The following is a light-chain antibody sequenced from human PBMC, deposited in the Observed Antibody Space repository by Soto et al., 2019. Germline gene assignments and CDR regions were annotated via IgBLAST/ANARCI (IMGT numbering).Light chain of an antibody. J-gene: IGKJ3*01. Sequence: EIVLTQSPATLSLSPGDRATLSCRASQSVGSYLAWYQQKSGQTPRLLIYDASNRATGIPARFSGSGSGTDFTLTISSLEPEDFAVYYCQHRSNWLGTFGPGTKVDIK. CDR2: DAS. CDR3: QHRSNWLGT. CDR1: QSVGSY. V-gene: IGKV3-11*01.